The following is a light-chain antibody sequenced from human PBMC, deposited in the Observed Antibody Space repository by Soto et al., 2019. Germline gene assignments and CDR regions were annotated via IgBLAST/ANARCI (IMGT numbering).Light chain of an antibody. Sequence: DIELTQSPSTLSGSVGDRGTITCRASQTISSWLAWYQQKQGKAPKLLIYKASTLKSGVPSRFRGSGSGTEFTLTISRLQPDDFETYYCQHYNSYSEAFGQGTKVDIK. CDR1: QTISSW. V-gene: IGKV1-5*03. CDR2: KAS. CDR3: QHYNSYSEA. J-gene: IGKJ1*01.